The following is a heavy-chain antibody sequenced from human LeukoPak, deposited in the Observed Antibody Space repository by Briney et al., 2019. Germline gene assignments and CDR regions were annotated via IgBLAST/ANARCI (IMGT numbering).Heavy chain of an antibody. J-gene: IGHJ2*01. V-gene: IGHV4-59*01. CDR1: GGSISSYY. D-gene: IGHD6-6*01. CDR3: ARDSSSSVPYWYFDL. Sequence: SETLSLTCTVSGGSISSYYWSWIRQPPGKGLEWIGYIYYSGSTNYNPSLKSRVTISVDTSKNQFSLKLSSVTAADTAVYYCARDSSSSVPYWYFDLWGQGTLVTVSS. CDR2: IYYSGST.